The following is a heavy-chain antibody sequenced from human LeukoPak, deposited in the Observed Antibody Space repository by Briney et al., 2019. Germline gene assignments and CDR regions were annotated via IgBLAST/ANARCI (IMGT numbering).Heavy chain of an antibody. D-gene: IGHD1-14*01. CDR2: IFYTGST. J-gene: IGHJ4*02. Sequence: SETLSLTCTVSGDSISSGNYYWSWIRQPPGKGLEWIGSIFYTGSTYYNPSLKSRVTLSVDTSKTQFSLKLNSVTAADTAVYYCARGRLNLDYWAREPWSPSPQ. CDR1: GDSISSGNYY. V-gene: IGHV4-30-4*01. CDR3: ARGRLNLDY.